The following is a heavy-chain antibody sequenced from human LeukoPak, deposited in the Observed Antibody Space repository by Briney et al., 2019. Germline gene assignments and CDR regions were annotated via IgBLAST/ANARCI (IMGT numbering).Heavy chain of an antibody. Sequence: GGSLRLSCAASGLTVSSNYMSWVRQAPGKGLEWVSVIYSGGSTYYADSVKGRFTISRHNSKNTLYLQMNSLRAEDTAVYYCAAYCGGDCYSSDYWGQGTLVTVSS. CDR3: AAYCGGDCYSSDY. J-gene: IGHJ4*02. CDR2: IYSGGST. CDR1: GLTVSSNY. V-gene: IGHV3-53*04. D-gene: IGHD2-21*02.